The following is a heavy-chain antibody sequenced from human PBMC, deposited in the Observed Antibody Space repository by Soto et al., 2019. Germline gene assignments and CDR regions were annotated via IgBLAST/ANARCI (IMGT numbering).Heavy chain of an antibody. V-gene: IGHV1-18*01. D-gene: IGHD6-13*01. CDR2: ISAYNGNT. CDR1: GYTFTSYG. CDR3: ARESSSSCHDY. Sequence: QVQLVQSGAEVKKPGASVKVSCKASGYTFTSYGISWVRQAPGQGLEWMGWISAYNGNTNYAQKLQSRGTMTTDPTTSTAYMELRSRRSDDTAVYYCARESSSSCHDYWGQGTLVTVSS. J-gene: IGHJ4*02.